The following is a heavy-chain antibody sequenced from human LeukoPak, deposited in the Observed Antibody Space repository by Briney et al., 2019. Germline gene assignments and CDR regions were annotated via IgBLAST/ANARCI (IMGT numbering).Heavy chain of an antibody. D-gene: IGHD6-6*01. CDR1: GGTFSSYA. CDR3: ARQPWGYSSSSASPFFDY. J-gene: IGHJ4*02. V-gene: IGHV1-69*05. CDR2: IIPIFGTA. Sequence: SVKVSCKASGGTFSSYAISWVRQAPGQGLEWMGGIIPIFGTANYAQKFQGRVTITTDGSTSTAYMELSSLRSEDTAVYYCARQPWGYSSSSASPFFDYWGQGTLVTVSS.